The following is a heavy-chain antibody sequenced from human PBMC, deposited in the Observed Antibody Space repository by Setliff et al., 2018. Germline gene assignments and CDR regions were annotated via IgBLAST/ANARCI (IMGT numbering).Heavy chain of an antibody. Sequence: PSETLSLTCTVSGGSISSYYWSWIRQHPGKGLEWIGYIYYSGSTYYDPSLKSRVTISVDTSKNQFSLKLSSVTAADTAVYYCARDRLLVGARYAMDVWGKGTTVTVSS. CDR1: GGSISSYY. J-gene: IGHJ6*03. D-gene: IGHD1-26*01. CDR3: ARDRLLVGARYAMDV. V-gene: IGHV4-59*06. CDR2: IYYSGST.